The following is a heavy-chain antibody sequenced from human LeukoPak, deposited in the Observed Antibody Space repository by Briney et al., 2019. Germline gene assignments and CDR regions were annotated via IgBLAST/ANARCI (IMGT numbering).Heavy chain of an antibody. D-gene: IGHD4-17*01. V-gene: IGHV4-31*03. J-gene: IGHJ5*02. CDR1: GGSLSSDAYY. CDR2: IYYSGST. Sequence: SETLSLTCTFSGGSLSSDAYYWTWIRQHPGKGLEWIGYIYYSGSTYYNPSLKSRVTISVDTSKNQFSLKLSSVTAADTAVYYCARSHGDYVAWFDPWGQGTLVTVSS. CDR3: ARSHGDYVAWFDP.